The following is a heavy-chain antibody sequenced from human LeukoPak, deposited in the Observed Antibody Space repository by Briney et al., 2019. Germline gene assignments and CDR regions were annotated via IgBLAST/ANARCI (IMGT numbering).Heavy chain of an antibody. V-gene: IGHV3-7*01. CDR2: IKHDGSEK. J-gene: IGHJ4*02. Sequence: PGGSLRLSCVASGFTFSNYWMNWVRQAPGKGLEWVANIKHDGSEKDYVDSVKGRFTISRDNAKNSLYLQMNSLRAEDTAVYYCARDRQLDHFGYWGQGTLVTVSS. CDR1: GFTFSNYW. CDR3: ARDRQLDHFGY. D-gene: IGHD6-6*01.